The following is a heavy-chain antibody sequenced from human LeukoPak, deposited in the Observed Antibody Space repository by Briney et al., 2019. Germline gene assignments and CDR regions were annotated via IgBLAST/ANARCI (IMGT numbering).Heavy chain of an antibody. J-gene: IGHJ4*02. CDR2: ISYDGSNK. V-gene: IGHV3-30-3*01. D-gene: IGHD3-10*01. CDR3: ARDFMGSLDY. Sequence: GRSLRLSCAASGFTFSSYAMHWVRQAPGKGLEWVAVISYDGSNKYYADSVKGRFTISRDNSKNTLYLQMNSLRAEDTAVYYCARDFMGSLDYWGQGTLVTVSS. CDR1: GFTFSSYA.